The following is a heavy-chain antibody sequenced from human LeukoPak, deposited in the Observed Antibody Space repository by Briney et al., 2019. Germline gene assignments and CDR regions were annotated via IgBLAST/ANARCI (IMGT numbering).Heavy chain of an antibody. CDR3: ARDRYYYDNSGYLFVLDY. J-gene: IGHJ4*02. D-gene: IGHD3-22*01. CDR2: INSDGTST. Sequence: GGSLRLSCEASGFTFSNYWMHWVRQAAGKGLVWVSRINSDGTSTTYADSVKGRFTISRDNAKNTLYLQMNSLRAEDTAVYYCARDRYYYDNSGYLFVLDYWGQGTLVTVSS. CDR1: GFTFSNYW. V-gene: IGHV3-74*01.